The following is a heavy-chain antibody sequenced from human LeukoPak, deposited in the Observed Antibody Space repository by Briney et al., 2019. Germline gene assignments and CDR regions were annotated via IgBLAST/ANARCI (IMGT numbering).Heavy chain of an antibody. CDR2: IASQTDGGRT. CDR1: GFTFRDAW. CDR3: STYASGSHVY. V-gene: IGHV3-15*04. J-gene: IGHJ4*02. D-gene: IGHD3-10*01. Sequence: PGGSLRLSCAASGFTFRDAWVSWVRQAPGKGLEWVGRIASQTDGGRTDYAAPVKGRFAISRDDSKSTLYLQMSSLETEDTAVYYCSTYASGSHVYWGQGILVTVSS.